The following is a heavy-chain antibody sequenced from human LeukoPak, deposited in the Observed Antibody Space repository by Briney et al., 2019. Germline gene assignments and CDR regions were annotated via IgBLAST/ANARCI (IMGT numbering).Heavy chain of an antibody. J-gene: IGHJ4*02. Sequence: GGSLRLSCAASGFTFSSYAIHWVRQAPGKGLEWVAVISYDGTNKYYADSVKGRFTISRDNSKNTLYLQMNSLRAEDMAVYYCARAPNGVYRTSSSCHLDYWGQGTLVTVSS. CDR1: GFTFSSYA. V-gene: IGHV3-30-3*01. D-gene: IGHD2-2*01. CDR2: ISYDGTNK. CDR3: ARAPNGVYRTSSSCHLDY.